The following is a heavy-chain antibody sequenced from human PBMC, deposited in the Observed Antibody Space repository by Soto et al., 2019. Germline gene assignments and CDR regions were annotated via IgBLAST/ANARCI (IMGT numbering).Heavy chain of an antibody. CDR1: GFTFSSYA. CDR2: ISGSGGST. V-gene: IGHV3-23*01. J-gene: IGHJ6*02. Sequence: GGSLRLSCAASGFTFSSYAMSWVRQAPGKGLEWVSAISGSGGSTYYADSVKGRFTISRDNSKNTLYLQMNSLRAEDTAVYYCPKGRGTYFHHGLDVWDQETSDTVSS. D-gene: IGHD2-15*01. CDR3: PKGRGTYFHHGLDV.